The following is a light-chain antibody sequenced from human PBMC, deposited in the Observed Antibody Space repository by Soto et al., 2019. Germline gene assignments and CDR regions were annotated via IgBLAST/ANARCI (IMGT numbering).Light chain of an antibody. CDR1: QSVSSN. Sequence: DIVMTQSPATLSVSPGERATLSCRASQSVSSNLAWYQQKPGQAPRLLIYGASTRATGIPARFSGSGSGTEFTLTISSLQSGDFAVYYCQQYNNWPYTFGQGTKLEIK. CDR3: QQYNNWPYT. CDR2: GAS. V-gene: IGKV3-15*01. J-gene: IGKJ2*01.